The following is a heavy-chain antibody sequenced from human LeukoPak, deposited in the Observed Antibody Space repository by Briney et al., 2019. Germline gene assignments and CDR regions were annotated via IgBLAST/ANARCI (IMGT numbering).Heavy chain of an antibody. CDR2: NYHSGST. D-gene: IGHD5-18*01. Sequence: SETLSLTCTVSGGSMSSYYWSWLRQPPGMGLEWIAYNYHSGSTNYNPSLKSRVTISVDTSKNQFSLNLSSVTAADTAIYYCARGRGYSYGTFDSWGQGTLVTVSS. CDR3: ARGRGYSYGTFDS. J-gene: IGHJ4*02. CDR1: GGSMSSYY. V-gene: IGHV4-59*01.